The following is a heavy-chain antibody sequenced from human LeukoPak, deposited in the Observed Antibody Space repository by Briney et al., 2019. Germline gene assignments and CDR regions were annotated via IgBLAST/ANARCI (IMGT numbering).Heavy chain of an antibody. V-gene: IGHV3-23*01. CDR2: ISGSGGSTYYADSVKST. CDR3: AKEGYDYVWGSYRKYQFDY. CDR1: GFTFSSYA. J-gene: IGHJ4*02. D-gene: IGHD3-16*02. Sequence: GGSLRLSCAASGFTFSSYAMSLVRQAPGKGLEWVSAISGSGGSTYYADSVKSTYYADSVKGRFTISRDNSKNTLNPQMNSLRAEDTAVYYCAKEGYDYVWGSYRKYQFDYWGQGTLVTVSS.